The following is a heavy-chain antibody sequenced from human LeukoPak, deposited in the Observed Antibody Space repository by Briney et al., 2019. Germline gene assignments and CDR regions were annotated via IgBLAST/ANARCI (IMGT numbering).Heavy chain of an antibody. V-gene: IGHV1-8*01. CDR1: GYTFTTYD. D-gene: IGHD2-8*02. J-gene: IGHJ4*02. CDR2: MNPNSGNT. CDR3: ARGLRPSSYWSSGISGY. Sequence: ASVKVSCKASGYTFTTYDISWVRQATGQGLEWMGRMNPNSGNTGYTQKFQGRVTMTRNTSITTAYMELSSLRSEDTAMYYCARGLRPSSYWSSGISGYWGQGTLVTVSS.